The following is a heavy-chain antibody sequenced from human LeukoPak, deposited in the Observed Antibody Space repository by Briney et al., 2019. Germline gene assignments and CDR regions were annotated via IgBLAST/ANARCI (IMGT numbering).Heavy chain of an antibody. Sequence: GGSLSLSCAASGFTFSDYYMSWIRQAPGKGLEWVSAITASGGSTYYADSVKGRFTISRDNSKNTLHLQVNSLRADDTAIYYCAKKSSSSWPNFDFWGQGTLVTVSS. CDR3: AKKSSSSWPNFDF. J-gene: IGHJ4*02. V-gene: IGHV3-23*01. D-gene: IGHD6-13*01. CDR1: GFTFSDYY. CDR2: ITASGGST.